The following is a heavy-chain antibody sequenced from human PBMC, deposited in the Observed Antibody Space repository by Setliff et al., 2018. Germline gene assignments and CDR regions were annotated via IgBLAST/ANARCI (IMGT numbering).Heavy chain of an antibody. Sequence: PSETLSLTCSVSGGSISPFYWTWIRQPAGKGLEWIGHISPSGSTTYNPSVKSRVTISLDTSKNHFSLKLDSVTAADTALYYCARSPSSGAYWNPRPFYSDYWARGTLVTVSS. CDR3: ARSPSSGAYWNPRPFYSDY. V-gene: IGHV4-4*07. CDR2: ISPSGST. J-gene: IGHJ4*02. D-gene: IGHD1-26*01. CDR1: GGSISPFY.